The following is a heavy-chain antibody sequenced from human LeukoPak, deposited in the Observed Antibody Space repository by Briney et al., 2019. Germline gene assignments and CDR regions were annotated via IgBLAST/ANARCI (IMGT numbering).Heavy chain of an antibody. CDR2: ISTSGGST. CDR3: AKDRADYDILTTYLFDY. D-gene: IGHD3-9*01. CDR1: GFAFSKYV. J-gene: IGHJ4*02. V-gene: IGHV3-23*01. Sequence: PGGSLRLSCAASGFAFSKYVMSWVRRAPGKGLERVSTISTSGGSTYYADSVKGRFTISRDNSKKMLYLQMNSLRAEDTAVYYCAKDRADYDILTTYLFDYWGQGTLVTVSS.